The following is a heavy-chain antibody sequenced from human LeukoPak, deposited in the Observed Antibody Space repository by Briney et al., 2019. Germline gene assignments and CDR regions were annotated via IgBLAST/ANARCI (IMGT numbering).Heavy chain of an antibody. J-gene: IGHJ3*02. V-gene: IGHV1-18*01. Sequence: ASVKVSCKTSGGTFSRFAISWVRQAPGQGLEWMGWISAYNGNTNYAQKLQGRVTMTTDTSTSTAYMELRSLRSDDTAVYYCARGHGSGDDAFDIWGQGTMVTVSS. CDR2: ISAYNGNT. CDR3: ARGHGSGDDAFDI. D-gene: IGHD1-26*01. CDR1: GGTFSRFA.